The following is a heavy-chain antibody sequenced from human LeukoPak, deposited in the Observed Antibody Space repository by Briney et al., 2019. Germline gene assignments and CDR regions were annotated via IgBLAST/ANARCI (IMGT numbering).Heavy chain of an antibody. J-gene: IGHJ6*03. D-gene: IGHD6-13*01. CDR1: GYSISSGYY. Sequence: PSETLSLTCTVSGYSISSGYYWGWIRQPPGKGLQWIGSIYHSGSTNYNPSLKSRVTISVDTSKNQFSLKLSSVTAADTAVYYCARGIAAAGPGYYYYMDVWGKGTTVTVSS. CDR2: IYHSGST. CDR3: ARGIAAAGPGYYYYMDV. V-gene: IGHV4-38-2*02.